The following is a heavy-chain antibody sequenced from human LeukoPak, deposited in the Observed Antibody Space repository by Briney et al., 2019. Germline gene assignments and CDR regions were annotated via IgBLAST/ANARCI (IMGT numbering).Heavy chain of an antibody. CDR1: GGSMSSYY. CDR3: ASSSLWFGEF. Sequence: SETLSLTCTVSGGSMSSYYWGWIRQPPGKGLEWIGYVYNGGSTNYNPSLKSRVTISVDTSKNQFSLKLSSVTAADTAVYYCASSSLWFGEFWGQGTLVTVSS. J-gene: IGHJ4*02. V-gene: IGHV4-59*08. CDR2: VYNGGST. D-gene: IGHD3-10*01.